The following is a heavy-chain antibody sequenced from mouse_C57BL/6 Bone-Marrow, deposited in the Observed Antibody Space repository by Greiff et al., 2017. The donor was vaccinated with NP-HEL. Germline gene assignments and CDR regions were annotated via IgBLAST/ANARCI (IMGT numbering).Heavy chain of an antibody. CDR1: GYTFTSYG. CDR3: ALWFQAWFDY. Sequence: QVQLKESGAELARPGASVKLSCKASGYTFTSYGISWVKQRTGQGLEWIGEIYPRSGNTYYNEKFKGKATLTADKSSSTAYMELRSLASEDSAVYFGALWFQAWFDYWGQGTLVTVSA. D-gene: IGHD2-2*01. CDR2: IYPRSGNT. J-gene: IGHJ3*01. V-gene: IGHV1-81*01.